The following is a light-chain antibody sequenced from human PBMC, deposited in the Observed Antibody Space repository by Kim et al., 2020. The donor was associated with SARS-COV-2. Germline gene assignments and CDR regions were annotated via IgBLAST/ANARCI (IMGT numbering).Light chain of an antibody. J-gene: IGKJ1*01. CDR1: QSVLYSSNNNNY. CDR2: WAS. V-gene: IGKV4-1*01. CDR3: LQYYTTPRT. Sequence: DIVMTQSPDSLAVSLGERATINCKSSQSVLYSSNNNNYLAWYQQKPGQSPKLLIYWASTRDSGVPDRFSGSGSGTDFTLSISTLQAEDVAVYYCLQYYTTPRTFGQGTKVDIK.